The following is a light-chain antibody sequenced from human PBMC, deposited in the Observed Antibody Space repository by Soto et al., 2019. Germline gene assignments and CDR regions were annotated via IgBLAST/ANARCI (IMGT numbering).Light chain of an antibody. CDR1: SSDVGSGNV. J-gene: IGLJ1*01. Sequence: QSALTQPASVSGSPGQSITISCTGTSSDVGSGNVVSWYQHYPGKAPQLIIYEGFKRPSGVSSRFSGSKSGNTASLTISGLQDEDEAEYYCCSHAGRNTYVFGTGTKVTVL. V-gene: IGLV2-23*01. CDR3: CSHAGRNTYV. CDR2: EGF.